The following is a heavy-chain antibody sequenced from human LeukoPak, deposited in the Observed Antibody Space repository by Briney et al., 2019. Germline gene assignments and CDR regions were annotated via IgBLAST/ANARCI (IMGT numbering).Heavy chain of an antibody. CDR2: IKADGSVR. Sequence: GGSLRLSCAASGFTFSTYWMSWVRQAPGEGLEWVANIKADGSVRFYVDSVEGRFTIFRVNAKNSLYLQMNSLRVEDTAMYYCARGEFGDLRYDYWGQGSLVTVSS. J-gene: IGHJ4*02. CDR1: GFTFSTYW. V-gene: IGHV3-7*03. CDR3: ARGEFGDLRYDY. D-gene: IGHD4-17*01.